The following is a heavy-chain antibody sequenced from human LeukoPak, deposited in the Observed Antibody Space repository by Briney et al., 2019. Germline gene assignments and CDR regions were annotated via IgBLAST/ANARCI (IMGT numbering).Heavy chain of an antibody. CDR2: ISHSGAT. V-gene: IGHV4-30-4*01. CDR1: GGSIDTYNYY. Sequence: PSQTLSLTCTVSGGSIDTYNYYWSWIRQPPGKALEWIGFISHSGATYYNPSLKSRLAISADTSNNQFFLNLGSVTAADTAVYYCARETHDPDLIRGVVDYWGRGTLVTVSS. D-gene: IGHD3-10*01. J-gene: IGHJ4*02. CDR3: ARETHDPDLIRGVVDY.